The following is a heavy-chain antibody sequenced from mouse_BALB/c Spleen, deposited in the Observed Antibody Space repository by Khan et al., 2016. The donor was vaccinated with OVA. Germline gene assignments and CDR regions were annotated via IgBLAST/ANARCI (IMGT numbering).Heavy chain of an antibody. CDR3: ARQTYYHYYVIAY. D-gene: IGHD2-10*01. J-gene: IGHJ4*01. V-gene: IGHV2-6-1*01. CDR1: GFSLTDYG. CDR2: IWSDGST. Sequence: QVQLKESGPALVAPSQSLSITCTISGFSLTDYGVHWVRQPPGKGLEWLGVIWSDGSTNYNSALKSRLSISKDNSKSQVFLKMNSLQTDDTAVFYCARQTYYHYYVIAYWGQGTSVTVSS.